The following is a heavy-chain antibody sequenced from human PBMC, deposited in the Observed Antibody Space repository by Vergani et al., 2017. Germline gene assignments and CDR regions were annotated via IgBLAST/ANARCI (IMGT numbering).Heavy chain of an antibody. CDR3: ARDRGRDYGDYFFDY. J-gene: IGHJ4*02. Sequence: QVQLQESGPGLVKPSGTLSLTCAVSGGSISSSNWWSWVRQPPGKGLEWIGEIYHSGSTNYNPSLKSRVTISVDKSKNQSSLKLSSVTAADTAVYYCARDRGRDYGDYFFDYWGQGTLVTVSS. CDR1: GGSISSSNW. D-gene: IGHD4-17*01. CDR2: IYHSGST. V-gene: IGHV4-4*02.